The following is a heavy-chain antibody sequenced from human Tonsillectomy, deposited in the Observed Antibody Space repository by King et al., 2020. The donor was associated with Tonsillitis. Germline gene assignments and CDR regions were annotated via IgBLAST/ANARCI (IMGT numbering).Heavy chain of an antibody. V-gene: IGHV1-2*02. J-gene: IGHJ4*02. CDR1: GYTFTDYY. D-gene: IGHD4-11*01. Sequence: LVQSGAEVKKPGASVKVSCEASGYTFTDYYVHWIRQAPGQGLEWMGWINPNSGGTEYSQNFQGRVTMTLDTSISTAYMELSRLRSDDTAFYYCARDPFLTTRGYFDFWGQKTLVTVSS. CDR3: ARDPFLTTRGYFDF. CDR2: INPNSGGT.